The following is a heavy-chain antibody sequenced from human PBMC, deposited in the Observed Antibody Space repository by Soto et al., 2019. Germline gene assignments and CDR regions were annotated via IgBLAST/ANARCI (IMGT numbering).Heavy chain of an antibody. CDR1: GYTFTSYA. D-gene: IGHD3-3*01. J-gene: IGHJ5*02. CDR3: ARALYYDFWSCSWFDP. CDR2: INAGNGNR. Sequence: ASVKVSCKASGYTFTSYAMHWVRQAPGQRLEWMGWINAGNGNRKYSQKFQGRVTITRDTSASTAYMELSSLRSEDTAVYYCARALYYDFWSCSWFDPWGQGTLVTVSS. V-gene: IGHV1-3*01.